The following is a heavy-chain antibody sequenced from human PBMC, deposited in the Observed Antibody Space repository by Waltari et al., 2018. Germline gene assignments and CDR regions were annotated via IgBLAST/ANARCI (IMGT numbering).Heavy chain of an antibody. CDR2: IYPSGST. Sequence: QVQLQESGPGLVKPSETLSLACTVSGYSISSGYYWGWIRQPPGKGLEWIGSIYPSGSTYYNPSLKSRVTISVDTSKNQFSLKLSFVTAADTAVYYCATLYGDADTFDIWGQGTMVTVSS. V-gene: IGHV4-38-2*02. CDR3: ATLYGDADTFDI. CDR1: GYSISSGYY. J-gene: IGHJ3*02. D-gene: IGHD4-17*01.